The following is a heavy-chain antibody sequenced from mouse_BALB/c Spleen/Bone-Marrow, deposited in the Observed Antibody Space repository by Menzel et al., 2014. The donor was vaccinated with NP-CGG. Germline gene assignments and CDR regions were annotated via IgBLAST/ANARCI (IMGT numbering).Heavy chain of an antibody. CDR1: GYTFTDYV. J-gene: IGHJ3*01. Sequence: VQRVESGPELVKPGASVKMSCKASGYTFTDYVISWVKQRTGQGLEWIGEIYPGSGSTYYNEKFKGKATLTADKSSNTAHMQLSSLTSEDSAVYFCARGGGYGSSWFAYWGQGTLVTVSA. D-gene: IGHD1-1*01. CDR2: IYPGSGST. CDR3: ARGGGYGSSWFAY. V-gene: IGHV1-77*01.